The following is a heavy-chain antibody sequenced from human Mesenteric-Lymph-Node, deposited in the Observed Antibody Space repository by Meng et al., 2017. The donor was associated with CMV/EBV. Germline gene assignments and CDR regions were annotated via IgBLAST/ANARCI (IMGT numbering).Heavy chain of an antibody. V-gene: IGHV3-7*01. CDR3: TRDLGGASGY. J-gene: IGHJ4*02. CDR2: IKRDESEK. Sequence: GESLKISCAASGFTFSNYWMSWVRQAPGKGLEWVASIKRDESEKHYVDSVKGRFTISRDNAKNSLSLQMNSLRAEDTAVYYCTRDLGGASGYWGQGTLVTAPQ. CDR1: GFTFSNYW. D-gene: IGHD3-16*01.